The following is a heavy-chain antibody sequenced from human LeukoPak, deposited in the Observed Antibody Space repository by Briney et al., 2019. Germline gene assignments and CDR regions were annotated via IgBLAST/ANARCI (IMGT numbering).Heavy chain of an antibody. V-gene: IGHV1-69*04. CDR2: IIPIFGIA. CDR3: AVDFWRSQGFDY. Sequence: SVNVSCKASGGTFSSYAISWVRQAPGQGLEWMGRIIPIFGIANYAQKFQGRVTITADKSTSTAYMELSSLRSEDTAVYYCAVDFWRSQGFDYWGQGTLVTVSS. J-gene: IGHJ4*02. D-gene: IGHD3-3*01. CDR1: GGTFSSYA.